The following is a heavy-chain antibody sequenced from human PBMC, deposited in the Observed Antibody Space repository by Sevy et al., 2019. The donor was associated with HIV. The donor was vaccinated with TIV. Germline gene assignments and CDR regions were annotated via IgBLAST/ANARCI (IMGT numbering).Heavy chain of an antibody. J-gene: IGHJ4*02. CDR2: ISGGDTTT. V-gene: IGHV3-11*01. Sequence: GGSLRLSCAASGFNLTDYYINWIRQAPGKGLERISYISGGDTTTYYSDSVKGRFTISRDNAKNSVFLQMISLRAGDTAVSYCAAISGYRRDGTCYAGTSIDQWGEGSLVTVSS. D-gene: IGHD2-15*01. CDR1: GFNLTDYY. CDR3: AAISGYRRDGTCYAGTSIDQ.